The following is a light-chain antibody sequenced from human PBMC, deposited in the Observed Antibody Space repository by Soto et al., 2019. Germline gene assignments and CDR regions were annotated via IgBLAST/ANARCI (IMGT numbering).Light chain of an antibody. CDR1: QSISSW. CDR3: QQYNSYWT. V-gene: IGKV1-5*01. J-gene: IGKJ1*01. Sequence: DIKMTQSPPTLSASVGDRVTITCRASQSISSWLAWYQQKQGKAPKLLIYDASSLESGVPSRFSGSGSGTEFTLTISSLQPDDFATYYCQQYNSYWTFGQGTKVDIK. CDR2: DAS.